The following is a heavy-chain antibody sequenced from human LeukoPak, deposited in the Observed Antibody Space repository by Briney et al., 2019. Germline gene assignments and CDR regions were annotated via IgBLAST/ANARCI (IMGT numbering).Heavy chain of an antibody. CDR2: ISSSGSTI. CDR1: GFTFSNYS. V-gene: IGHV3-48*04. D-gene: IGHD3-10*01. Sequence: GGSLRLSCAASGFTFSNYSMNWVRQAPGKGLEWVSYISSSGSTIYYADSVKGRFTISRDNAKNSLYLQMNSLRAEDTAVYYCARVRLWFGYFDYWGQGTLVTVSS. CDR3: ARVRLWFGYFDY. J-gene: IGHJ4*02.